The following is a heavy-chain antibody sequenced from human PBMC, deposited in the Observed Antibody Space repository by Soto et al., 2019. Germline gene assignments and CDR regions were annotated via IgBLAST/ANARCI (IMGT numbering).Heavy chain of an antibody. CDR2: INPSGGST. CDR3: ARDPLAVAAAGPPEEWFDP. CDR1: GYTFTSYY. Sequence: ASVKVSCKASGYTFTSYYMHWVRQAPGQGLEWMGIINPSGGSTSYAQKFQGRVTMTRDTSTSTVYMELSSLRSEDTAVYYCARDPLAVAAAGPPEEWFDPWGQGTLVTVSS. V-gene: IGHV1-46*01. J-gene: IGHJ5*02. D-gene: IGHD6-13*01.